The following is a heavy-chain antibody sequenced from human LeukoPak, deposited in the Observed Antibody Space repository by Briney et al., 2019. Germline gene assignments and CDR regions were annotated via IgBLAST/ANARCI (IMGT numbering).Heavy chain of an antibody. Sequence: GESLRLSCAASGFTFSSYGMHWVRQAPGKGLEWVAFIRYDGSNKYYADSVKGRFTISRDNSKNTLYLQMNSLRAEDTAVYYCAKDRLWSDSSGYYGNYFDYWGQGTLVTVSS. J-gene: IGHJ4*02. V-gene: IGHV3-30*02. D-gene: IGHD3-22*01. CDR1: GFTFSSYG. CDR2: IRYDGSNK. CDR3: AKDRLWSDSSGYYGNYFDY.